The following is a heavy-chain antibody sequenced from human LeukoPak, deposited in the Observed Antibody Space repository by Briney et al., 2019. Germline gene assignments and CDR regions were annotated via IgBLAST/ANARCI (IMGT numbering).Heavy chain of an antibody. V-gene: IGHV1-69*13. J-gene: IGHJ6*03. CDR3: ARERAYGSGLYYYYYYMDV. D-gene: IGHD3-10*01. Sequence: SVKVSCKASGGTFSSYAISWVRQAPGQGLEWMGGIIPIFGTANYAQKFQGRVTITADESTSTAYMELSSLRSEDTAVYYCARERAYGSGLYYYYYYMDVWGKGTTVTISS. CDR1: GGTFSSYA. CDR2: IIPIFGTA.